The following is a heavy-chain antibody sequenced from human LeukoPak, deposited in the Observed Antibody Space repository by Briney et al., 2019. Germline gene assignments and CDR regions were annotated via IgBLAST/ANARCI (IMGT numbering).Heavy chain of an antibody. CDR3: ARRGPYCGGDCYTYWYFDL. CDR2: IYYSGTT. J-gene: IGHJ2*01. D-gene: IGHD2-21*02. Sequence: PSETLSLTCTVSGGSISSYYWNWIRQPPGKGLESLVHIYYSGTTNYNSSLKSRVSISGDTSKNQFSLTLSSVTAADTAVYYCARRGPYCGGDCYTYWYFDLWGRGTLVTVSS. CDR1: GGSISSYY. V-gene: IGHV4-59*01.